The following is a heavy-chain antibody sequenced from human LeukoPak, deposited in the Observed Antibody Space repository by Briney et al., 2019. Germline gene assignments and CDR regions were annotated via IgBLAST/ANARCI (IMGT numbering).Heavy chain of an antibody. CDR3: VREDYDILTGSWGAGYYFDY. V-gene: IGHV1-2*02. CDR2: INPKSGGT. Sequence: ASVKVSCKASGYTFTGCYMHWVRQAPGQGLEWMGWINPKSGGTSYAQNFQGRVTMTRHKSINTAYMDLSRLRSDDAAVYHCVREDYDILTGSWGAGYYFDYWRQGTLVSVCS. J-gene: IGHJ4*02. D-gene: IGHD3-9*01. CDR1: GYTFTGCY.